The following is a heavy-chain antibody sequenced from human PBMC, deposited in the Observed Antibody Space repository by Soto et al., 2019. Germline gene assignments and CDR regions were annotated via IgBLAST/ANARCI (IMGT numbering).Heavy chain of an antibody. Sequence: SETLSLTCTVSGGSISSSSYYWGWIRQPPGKGLEWIGSIYYSGSSYYNPSLKSRVTISVDTSKNQFSLKLSSVTAADTAVYYCARHEFWSGYYAFDIWGQGTMVTVSS. CDR3: ARHEFWSGYYAFDI. CDR1: GGSISSSSYY. D-gene: IGHD3-3*01. V-gene: IGHV4-39*01. J-gene: IGHJ3*02. CDR2: IYYSGSS.